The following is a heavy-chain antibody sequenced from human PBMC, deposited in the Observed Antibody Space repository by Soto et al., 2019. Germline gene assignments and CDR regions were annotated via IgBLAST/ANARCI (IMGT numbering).Heavy chain of an antibody. CDR1: GFTFSDYY. CDR2: ISSSGSTI. Sequence: GSLRLSCAASGFTFSDYYMSWIRQAPGKGLEWVSYISSSGSTIHYADSVKGRFTISRDNAKNSLYLQMNSLRAEDTAVYYCATSGRRSGGSCSPNYYYGRDVRGQGTTVTGSS. CDR3: ATSGRRSGGSCSPNYYYGRDV. J-gene: IGHJ6*02. V-gene: IGHV3-11*01. D-gene: IGHD2-15*01.